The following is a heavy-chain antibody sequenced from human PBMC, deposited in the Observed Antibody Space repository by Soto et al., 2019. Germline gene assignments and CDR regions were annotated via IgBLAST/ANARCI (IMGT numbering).Heavy chain of an antibody. D-gene: IGHD1-7*01. CDR2: ISYNGGNT. CDR3: AKVDSRTISKFAFFDY. CDR1: GFTFSSYG. J-gene: IGHJ4*02. V-gene: IGHV3-30*18. Sequence: GGSLRLSCAASGFTFSSYGMHWVRQAPGKGLEWVAVISYNGGNTYYSDSVKGRFTISRDNSKNTMYLQMNSLRAEDTAIYYCAKVDSRTISKFAFFDYWGQGTLVTV.